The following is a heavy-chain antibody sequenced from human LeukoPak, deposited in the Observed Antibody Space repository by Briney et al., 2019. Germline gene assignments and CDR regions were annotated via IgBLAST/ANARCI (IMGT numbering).Heavy chain of an antibody. CDR3: ARHRYGSDYYYGMDI. J-gene: IGHJ6*02. V-gene: IGHV5-51*01. CDR2: IYPGDSDT. CDR1: GYTFTAYW. D-gene: IGHD3-10*01. Sequence: GESLKISCKGSGYTFTAYWIGWVRQMPGKGLEWMGIIYPGDSDTRYSPSFQGQVTISADKSISTAYLQWSSLKASDTAMYYCARHRYGSDYYYGMDIWGQGTTVTVSS.